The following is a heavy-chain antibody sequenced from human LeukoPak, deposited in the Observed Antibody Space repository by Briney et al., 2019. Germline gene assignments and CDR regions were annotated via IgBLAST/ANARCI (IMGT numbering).Heavy chain of an antibody. J-gene: IGHJ6*02. CDR2: IYYSGGT. CDR3: ARASIALGDYYYGMDV. D-gene: IGHD6-6*01. CDR1: GGSISSYY. V-gene: IGHV4-59*01. Sequence: PSETLSLTCTVSGGSISSYYWSWIRQPPGKGLEWIGYIYYSGGTNYNPSLKSRVTISVDTSKNQFSLKLSSVTAADTAVYYCARASIALGDYYYGMDVWGQGTTVTVSS.